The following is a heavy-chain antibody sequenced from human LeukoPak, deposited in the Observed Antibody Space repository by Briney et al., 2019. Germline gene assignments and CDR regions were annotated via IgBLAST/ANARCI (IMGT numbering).Heavy chain of an antibody. Sequence: GGSLRLSCAASGFTFSSYAMSWVRQAPGKGLEWVSAISGSGGSTYYADSVKGRFTISRDNSKDTLYLQMNSLRAEDTAVYYCAKPSAFGGVIVTPFDYWGQGTLVTVSS. V-gene: IGHV3-23*01. D-gene: IGHD3-16*02. CDR3: AKPSAFGGVIVTPFDY. J-gene: IGHJ4*02. CDR1: GFTFSSYA. CDR2: ISGSGGST.